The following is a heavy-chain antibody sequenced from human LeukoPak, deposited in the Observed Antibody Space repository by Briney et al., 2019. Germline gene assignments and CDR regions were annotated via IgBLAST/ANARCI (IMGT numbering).Heavy chain of an antibody. CDR2: IYPGDSDT. Sequence: GESLKISCKGSGYSFTSYCIGWVRQMPGKGLEWMGIIYPGDSDTRYTPCFQGQVSISAERCITSASPQWGTLKPSDTAMYYCARGDDSSGYYPGGYFDYWGQGTLVTVSS. CDR1: GYSFTSYC. D-gene: IGHD3-22*01. CDR3: ARGDDSSGYYPGGYFDY. J-gene: IGHJ4*02. V-gene: IGHV5-51*01.